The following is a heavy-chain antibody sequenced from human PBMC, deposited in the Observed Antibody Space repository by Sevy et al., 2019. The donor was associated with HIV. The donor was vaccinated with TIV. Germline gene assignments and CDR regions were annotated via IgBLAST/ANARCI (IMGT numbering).Heavy chain of an antibody. CDR3: AGNSSSGAFDI. V-gene: IGHV3-30*04. Sequence: GGSLRLSCAASGFTFSSYAMHWVRQAPGKGLEWVAVISYDGSNKYYADSVKGRFTISRDNSKNTLYLQMNSLRAEDTAVYYCAGNSSSGAFDIWGRGTMVTVSS. CDR2: ISYDGSNK. J-gene: IGHJ3*02. D-gene: IGHD6-13*01. CDR1: GFTFSSYA.